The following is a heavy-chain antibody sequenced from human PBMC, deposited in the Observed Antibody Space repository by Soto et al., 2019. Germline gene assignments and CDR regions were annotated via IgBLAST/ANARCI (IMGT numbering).Heavy chain of an antibody. CDR1: GGTFSSYA. D-gene: IGHD3-10*01. V-gene: IGHV1-69*01. CDR3: ARESAAMVRGVIRAEYYYYGMDV. J-gene: IGHJ6*02. Sequence: KVSCKASGGTFSSYAISWVRQAPGQGLEWMGGIIPIFGTANYAQKFQGRVTITADESTSTAYMELSSLRSEDTAVYYCARESAAMVRGVIRAEYYYYGMDVWGQGTTVTVSS. CDR2: IIPIFGTA.